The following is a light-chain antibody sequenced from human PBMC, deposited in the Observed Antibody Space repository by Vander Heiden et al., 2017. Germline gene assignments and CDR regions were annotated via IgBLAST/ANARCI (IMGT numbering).Light chain of an antibody. CDR3: QRRSNWPLT. V-gene: IGKV3-11*01. CDR1: QSVTSY. CDR2: DAS. Sequence: EIVLTPSPATLSLSPGERATLSCRASQSVTSYLAWYQQKPGQAPRLLIFDASNRATGIPARFRGSGSGTDFTLTISSLEPEDFAIYYCQRRSNWPLTFGGGTKVEIK. J-gene: IGKJ4*01.